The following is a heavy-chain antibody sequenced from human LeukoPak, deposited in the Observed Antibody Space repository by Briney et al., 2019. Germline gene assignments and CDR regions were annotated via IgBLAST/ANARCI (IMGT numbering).Heavy chain of an antibody. Sequence: GASVKVSCKASGYTFTGYYMHWVRQAPGQGLEWMGWINPYSGATHYAQTFQGRVTMTRDTSISTAYMDLSGLRSDDTAVYYCARDYYDSSGYLLYWGQGTLVTVSS. CDR1: GYTFTGYY. V-gene: IGHV1-2*02. CDR2: INPYSGAT. D-gene: IGHD3-22*01. CDR3: ARDYYDSSGYLLY. J-gene: IGHJ4*02.